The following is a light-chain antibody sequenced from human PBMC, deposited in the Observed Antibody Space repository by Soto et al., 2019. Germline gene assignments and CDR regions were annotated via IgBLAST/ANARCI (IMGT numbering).Light chain of an antibody. Sequence: DIQMTQSPSTLSASVGDRVTITCRASQSISTWLAWYQQKPGKAPKLLICDASSLEGGVPSRFSGSGSGTAFTLTISSLQPEDSATYYCQQYNSYSWTFGQGTRV. V-gene: IGKV1-5*01. CDR2: DAS. CDR1: QSISTW. J-gene: IGKJ1*01. CDR3: QQYNSYSWT.